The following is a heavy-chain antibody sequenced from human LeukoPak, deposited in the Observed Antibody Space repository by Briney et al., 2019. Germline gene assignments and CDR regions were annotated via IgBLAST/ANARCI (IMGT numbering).Heavy chain of an antibody. V-gene: IGHV4-4*07. J-gene: IGHJ5*02. CDR2: IYTSGST. Sequence: SETLSLTCTVSGGSISSYYRSWIRQPAGKGLEWIGRIYTSGSTNYNPSLKSRVTMSVDTSKNQFSLKLSSVTAADTAVYYCAKWHIENLVRGFDRWGQGTLVTVSS. CDR3: AKWHIENLVRGFDR. CDR1: GGSISSYY. D-gene: IGHD2-21*01.